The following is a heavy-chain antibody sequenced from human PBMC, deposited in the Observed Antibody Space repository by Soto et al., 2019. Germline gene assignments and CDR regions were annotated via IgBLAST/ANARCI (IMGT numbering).Heavy chain of an antibody. D-gene: IGHD3-3*01. V-gene: IGHV3-74*01. CDR2: INSDGSTT. CDR1: GFTFSSYW. CDR3: TKDRQPDGFWPFDH. J-gene: IGHJ4*02. Sequence: GGSLRLSCAASGFTFSSYWMHWVRQAPGKGLVWVSRINSDGSTTSNADSVKGRFTISRDNSKNTLYLQMNSLRAEDTAMYYCTKDRQPDGFWPFDHWGQRTLVTVSS.